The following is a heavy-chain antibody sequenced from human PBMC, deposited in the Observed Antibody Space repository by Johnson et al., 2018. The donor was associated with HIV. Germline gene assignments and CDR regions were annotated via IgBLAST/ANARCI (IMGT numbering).Heavy chain of an antibody. Sequence: GSNKYYADSVKGRFTISRDNAKNSLYLQMNSLRAEDTSVYYCARGQLDNAFDIWGQGTMVTVFS. J-gene: IGHJ3*02. V-gene: IGHV3-11*04. CDR2: GSNK. D-gene: IGHD6-13*01. CDR3: ARGQLDNAFDI.